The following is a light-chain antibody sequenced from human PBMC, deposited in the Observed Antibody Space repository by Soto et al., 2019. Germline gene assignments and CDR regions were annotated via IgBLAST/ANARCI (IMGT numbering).Light chain of an antibody. J-gene: IGKJ1*01. Sequence: DIQMTQSPSALSASLGDRVTITCRASQNIHSWLAWYQQKPGKVPKLLIYDASSVKSGVPSRLSGSRSGTEFTLTINSLQPDDFATYYCQQYSSFWTFGQGTKVDIK. CDR2: DAS. CDR3: QQYSSFWT. CDR1: QNIHSW. V-gene: IGKV1-5*01.